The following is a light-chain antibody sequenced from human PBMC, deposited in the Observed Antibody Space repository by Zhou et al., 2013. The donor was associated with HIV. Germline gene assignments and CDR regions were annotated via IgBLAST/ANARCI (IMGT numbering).Light chain of an antibody. J-gene: IGKJ2*01. CDR1: QSFSSSY. CDR3: QQFGTSPTT. V-gene: IGKV3-20*01. Sequence: EIVLTQSPGTLSLSPGERATLSCRASQSFSSSYLAWYQQRPGQAPRLLIYGASSRATGIPDRFSGSGSGTDFTLTISRLEPEDFALYYCQQFGTSPTTFGLGTKLEIK. CDR2: GAS.